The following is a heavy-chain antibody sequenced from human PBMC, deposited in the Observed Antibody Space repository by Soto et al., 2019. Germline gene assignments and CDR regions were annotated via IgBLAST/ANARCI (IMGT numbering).Heavy chain of an antibody. CDR1: GGTFSSYA. J-gene: IGHJ6*02. CDR2: IIPIFGTA. V-gene: IGHV1-69*06. CDR3: ARDSRAARPLYYYGMDV. Sequence: SVKVSCKASGGTFSSYAISWVRQAPGQGLEWMGGIIPIFGTANYAQKFQGRVTITADKSTSTAYMELSSLRSEDTAVYYCARDSRAARPLYYYGMDVWGQGATVTVSS. D-gene: IGHD6-6*01.